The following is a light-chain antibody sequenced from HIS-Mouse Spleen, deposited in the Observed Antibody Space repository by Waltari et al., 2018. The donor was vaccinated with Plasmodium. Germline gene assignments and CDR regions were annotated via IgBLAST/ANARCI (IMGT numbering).Light chain of an antibody. J-gene: IGLJ3*02. V-gene: IGLV2-23*01. CDR2: EGS. CDR3: CSYAGSSTNWV. Sequence: QSALTQPASVSGSPGQSITISCPGTSSHVGSYNLVSWYQQHPGKAPKLMIYEGSKRPSGVSNRFSGSKSGNTASLTISGLQAEDEADYYCCSYAGSSTNWVFGGGTKLTVL. CDR1: SSHVGSYNL.